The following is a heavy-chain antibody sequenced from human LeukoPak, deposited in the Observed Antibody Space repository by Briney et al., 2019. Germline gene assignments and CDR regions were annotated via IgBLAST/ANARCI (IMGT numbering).Heavy chain of an antibody. J-gene: IGHJ5*02. Sequence: GGSLRLSCAASGFTFSSYAMHWVRQAPGKGLEWVAVISYDGSNKYYADSVKGRFTISRDNSKNTLYLQMNSLRAEDTAVYYCAKGWFETDNWFDPWGQGTLVTVSS. CDR3: AKGWFETDNWFDP. CDR1: GFTFSSYA. V-gene: IGHV3-30-3*01. CDR2: ISYDGSNK. D-gene: IGHD3-10*01.